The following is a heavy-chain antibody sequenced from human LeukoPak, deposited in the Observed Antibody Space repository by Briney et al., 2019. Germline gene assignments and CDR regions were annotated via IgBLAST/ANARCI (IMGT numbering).Heavy chain of an antibody. V-gene: IGHV4-59*01. J-gene: IGHJ4*02. D-gene: IGHD3-10*01. CDR1: GGSISSYY. CDR2: IYYSGST. Sequence: SETLSLTCTVSGGSISSYYWSWIRQPPGKGLEWIGYIYYSGSTNYNPSLKSRVTISVDTSKNQFSLKLSSMTAADTAVYYCAGITMVRGVTDWGQGTLVTVSS. CDR3: AGITMVRGVTD.